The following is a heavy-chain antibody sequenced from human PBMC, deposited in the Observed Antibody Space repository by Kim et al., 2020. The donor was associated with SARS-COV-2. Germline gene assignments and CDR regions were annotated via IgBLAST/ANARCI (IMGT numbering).Heavy chain of an antibody. CDR3: RRGHWGDTPS. CDR2: IHIDGTT. CDR1: GFIVTNHY. Sequence: GGSLRLSCAASGFIVTNHYSTWVRQAPGKGLEWLSMIHIDGTTYYADSVRGRLTISRDTSENTLYLQMNNLRAEDTAIYFCRRGHWGDTPSWGQGTRVT. J-gene: IGHJ5*02. V-gene: IGHV3-53*01. D-gene: IGHD7-27*01.